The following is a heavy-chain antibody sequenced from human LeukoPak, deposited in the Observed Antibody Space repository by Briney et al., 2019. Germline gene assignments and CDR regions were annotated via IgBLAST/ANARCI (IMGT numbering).Heavy chain of an antibody. CDR1: YSSISSYC. V-gene: IGHV4-59*01. Sequence: SETLSLTCTVSYSSISSYCWSWIRQSPGKGLEWIGYVYSSGRTKYNPSLESRVTMSTDMSQNQFSLRLSSVTAADTAVYYCAMDSSGYYRGYFDYWGQGTLVTVSS. CDR2: VYSSGRT. J-gene: IGHJ4*02. D-gene: IGHD3-22*01. CDR3: AMDSSGYYRGYFDY.